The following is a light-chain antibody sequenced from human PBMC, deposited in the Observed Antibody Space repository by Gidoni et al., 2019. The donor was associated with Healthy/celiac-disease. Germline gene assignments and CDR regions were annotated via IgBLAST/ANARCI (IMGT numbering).Light chain of an antibody. CDR3: QQYGSSPPYT. J-gene: IGKJ2*01. CDR2: GAS. Sequence: EMVLTTSAGTLSLSPGERATLSCRASQSVSSSYLAWYQQKPGQAPRLLIYGASSRATGLPDRFSGSGSGTDFTLTISRLESEDFAVYYCQQYGSSPPYTFGQGTKLEIK. CDR1: QSVSSSY. V-gene: IGKV3-20*01.